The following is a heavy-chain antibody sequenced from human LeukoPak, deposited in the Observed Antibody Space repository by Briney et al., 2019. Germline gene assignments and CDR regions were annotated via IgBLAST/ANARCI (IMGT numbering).Heavy chain of an antibody. J-gene: IGHJ1*01. D-gene: IGHD1-26*01. CDR3: ATQRILWELPRHFQH. CDR1: GYTFTTYY. V-gene: IGHV1-46*01. Sequence: GASVKVSCKTSGYTFTTYYIHWVRQAPGQGLEWMGSIYCRDGSTSYGQKFQGRVTMTEDTSTDTAYMELSSLRSEDTAVYYCATQRILWELPRHFQHWGQGTLVTVSS. CDR2: IYCRDGST.